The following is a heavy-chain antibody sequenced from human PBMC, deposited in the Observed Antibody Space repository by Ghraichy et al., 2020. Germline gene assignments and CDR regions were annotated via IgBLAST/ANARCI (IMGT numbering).Heavy chain of an antibody. Sequence: SETLSLTCAVYGGSFSGYYWSWIRQPPGKGLEWIGEINHSGSTNYNPSLKSRVTISLDTSKNQFSLKLSSVTAADTAVYYCARGFPYYYDSSGYYDRSDAFDIWGQGTMVTVSS. CDR3: ARGFPYYYDSSGYYDRSDAFDI. CDR2: INHSGST. V-gene: IGHV4-34*01. J-gene: IGHJ3*02. CDR1: GGSFSGYY. D-gene: IGHD3-22*01.